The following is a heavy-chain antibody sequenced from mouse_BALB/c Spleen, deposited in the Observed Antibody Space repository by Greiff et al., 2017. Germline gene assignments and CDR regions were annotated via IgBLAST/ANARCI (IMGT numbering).Heavy chain of an antibody. CDR1: GFNIKDTY. CDR3: ARDYGSDYLDY. D-gene: IGHD1-2*01. Sequence: VQLQQSGAELVKPGASVKLSCTASGFNIKDTYMHWVKQRPEQGLEWIGRIDPANGNTKYDPKFQGKATITADTSSNTAYLQLSSLTSEDTAVYYCARDYGSDYLDYWGQGTTLTVSS. CDR2: IDPANGNT. V-gene: IGHV14-3*02. J-gene: IGHJ2*01.